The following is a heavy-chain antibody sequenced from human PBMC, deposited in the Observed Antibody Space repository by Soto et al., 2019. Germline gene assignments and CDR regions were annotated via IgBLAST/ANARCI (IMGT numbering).Heavy chain of an antibody. D-gene: IGHD4-17*01. CDR3: ARRATVRRDYYYYYGMDV. CDR2: ISAYNGNT. CDR1: GYTFTSYG. J-gene: IGHJ6*02. Sequence: ASVKVSCKASGYTFTSYGISWVRQAPGQGLEWMGWISAYNGNTNYAQKLQGRVTMTTDTSTSTAYMELRSLRSDDTAVYYCARRATVRRDYYYYYGMDVWGQGTTVTV. V-gene: IGHV1-18*01.